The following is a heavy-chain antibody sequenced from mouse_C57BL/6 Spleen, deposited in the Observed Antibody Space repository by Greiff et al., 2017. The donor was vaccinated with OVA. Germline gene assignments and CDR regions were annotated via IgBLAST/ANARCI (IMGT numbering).Heavy chain of an antibody. CDR2: INPNTGGT. V-gene: IGHV1-18*01. CDR3: ARERDGYYFAY. J-gene: IGHJ3*01. Sequence: VQLKESGPELVKPGASVKIPCKASGYTFTDYNMDWVKQSHGKSLEWIGDINPNTGGTIYNQKFKGKATLTVDKSSSTAYMELRSLTSEDTAVYYCARERDGYYFAYWGQGTLVTVAA. CDR1: GYTFTDYN. D-gene: IGHD2-3*01.